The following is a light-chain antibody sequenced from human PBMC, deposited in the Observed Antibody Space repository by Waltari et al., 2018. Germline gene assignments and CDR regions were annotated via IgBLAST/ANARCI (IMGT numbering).Light chain of an antibody. J-gene: IGKJ1*01. V-gene: IGKV3-15*01. CDR2: EAS. CDR3: QQYNNGPPET. Sequence: VVMTQSPATLSVSPGEGATFSCRASQSINSNVAWYQQKPGQAPRLLIYEASTRATGVPARFSGIGSGTEFTLTISSLQSEDSATYYCQQYNNGPPETFGQGTKVEIK. CDR1: QSINSN.